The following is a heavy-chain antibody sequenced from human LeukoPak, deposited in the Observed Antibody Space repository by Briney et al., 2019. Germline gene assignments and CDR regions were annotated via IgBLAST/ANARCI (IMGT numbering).Heavy chain of an antibody. Sequence: SETLSLTCTVSDGSISSYYWSWIRQPPGKGLEWIGYIYYSGSTNYNPSLKSRVTISVDTSKSQFSLKLSSVTAADTAVYYCARGLRYCSGGSCYSWFDPWGQGTLVTVSS. CDR1: DGSISSYY. J-gene: IGHJ5*02. CDR3: ARGLRYCSGGSCYSWFDP. CDR2: IYYSGST. V-gene: IGHV4-59*01. D-gene: IGHD2-15*01.